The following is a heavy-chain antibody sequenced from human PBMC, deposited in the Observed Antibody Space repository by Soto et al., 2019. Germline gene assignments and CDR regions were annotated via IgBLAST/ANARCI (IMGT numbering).Heavy chain of an antibody. CDR1: SGSISSYY. CDR2: IYYSGST. D-gene: IGHD6-13*01. CDR3: ARDRYSSSWYGYYGMDV. Sequence: SETLSLTCTVSSGSISSYYWSWIRQPPGKGLEWIGYIYYSGSTNYNPSLKSRVTISVDTSKNQFSLKLSSVTAADTAVYYCARDRYSSSWYGYYGMDVWGQGTTVTVSS. J-gene: IGHJ6*02. V-gene: IGHV4-59*01.